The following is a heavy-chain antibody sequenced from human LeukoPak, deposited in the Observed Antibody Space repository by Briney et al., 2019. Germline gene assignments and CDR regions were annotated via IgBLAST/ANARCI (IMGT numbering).Heavy chain of an antibody. J-gene: IGHJ5*02. CDR2: IYTSGST. V-gene: IGHV4-61*02. Sequence: SETLSLTCTVSGGSISSGSYYWSWIRQPAGQGLEWIGRIYTSGSTNYNPSLKSRVTIAVDTSKNQFSLKLSSVTAADTAVYYCARDRTPSSPSGHAVLYPWGERTLVTVSS. CDR1: GGSISSGSYY. CDR3: ARDRTPSSPSGHAVLYP. D-gene: IGHD2-2*01.